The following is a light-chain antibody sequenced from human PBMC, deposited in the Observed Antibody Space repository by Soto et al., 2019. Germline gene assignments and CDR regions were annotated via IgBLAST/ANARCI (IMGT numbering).Light chain of an antibody. CDR2: SND. V-gene: IGLV1-44*01. CDR1: TSNIGSHS. CDR3: SAWDDRLNGHLV. Sequence: QSVLIQPPSVSGAPGQTVTIPCAGSTSNIGSHSVNWYKQLPGSAPKVVILSNDERPSGVPDRISGSKSGTSASLAISGLQLEDEADYYCSAWDDRLNGHLVFGGGTKVNVL. J-gene: IGLJ2*01.